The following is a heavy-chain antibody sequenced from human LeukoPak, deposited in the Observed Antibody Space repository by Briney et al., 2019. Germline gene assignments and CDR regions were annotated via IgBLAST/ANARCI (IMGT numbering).Heavy chain of an antibody. CDR1: GGSFSGYY. CDR3: ARSPLSGGSYYYYGMDV. J-gene: IGHJ6*02. Sequence: SETLSLTCAVYGGSFSGYYWSWIRQPPGKGLEWIGEINHSGSTNYNPSLKSRVTISVDTSKNQFSLKLSSVTAADTAVYYCARSPLSGGSYYYYGMDVWGQGTTVTVSS. D-gene: IGHD2-15*01. V-gene: IGHV4-34*01. CDR2: INHSGST.